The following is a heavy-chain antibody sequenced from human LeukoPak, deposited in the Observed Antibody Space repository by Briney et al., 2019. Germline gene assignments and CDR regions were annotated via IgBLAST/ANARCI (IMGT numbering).Heavy chain of an antibody. CDR1: GLTFSSYA. D-gene: IGHD6-19*01. V-gene: IGHV3-23*01. CDR3: AKRPVVGDYYFDY. J-gene: IGHJ4*02. CDR2: ISGSGGST. Sequence: GGSLRLSCAASGLTFSSYAMSWVRQAPGKGRECVSGISGSGGSTYYADSVKGRFTISRDNSKTTLYLQMNSLRAEDTAVYYCAKRPVVGDYYFDYWGQGTLVTVSS.